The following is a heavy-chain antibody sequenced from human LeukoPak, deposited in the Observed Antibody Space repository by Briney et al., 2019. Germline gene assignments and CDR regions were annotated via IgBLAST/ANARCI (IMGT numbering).Heavy chain of an antibody. D-gene: IGHD3-3*01. CDR3: ARGYYDFWSGYYSIIDY. J-gene: IGHJ4*02. CDR2: ISAYNGNT. CDR1: GYTFTSYG. Sequence: GASVKVSCKASGYTFTSYGISWVRQAPGQGLEWMGWISAYNGNTNYAQKLQGRVTMTTDTSTSTAYMELRSLGSDDTAVYYCARGYYDFWSGYYSIIDYWGQGTLVTVSS. V-gene: IGHV1-18*01.